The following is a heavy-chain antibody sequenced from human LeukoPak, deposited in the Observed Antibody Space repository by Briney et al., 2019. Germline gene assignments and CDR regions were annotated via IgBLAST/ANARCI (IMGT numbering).Heavy chain of an antibody. CDR1: GFTFSSYE. Sequence: GRSLRLSCAASGFTFSSYEMNWVRQAPGKGLEWVSYISSSGSTIYYADSVKGRFTISGDNAKNSLYLQMNSLRAEDTAVYYCWGYCSSTSCYYSDYYYGMDVWGKGTTVTVSS. CDR3: WGYCSSTSCYYSDYYYGMDV. J-gene: IGHJ6*04. V-gene: IGHV3-48*03. CDR2: ISSSGSTI. D-gene: IGHD2-2*01.